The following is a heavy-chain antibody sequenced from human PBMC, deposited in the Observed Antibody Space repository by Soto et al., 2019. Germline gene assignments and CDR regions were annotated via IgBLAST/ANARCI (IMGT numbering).Heavy chain of an antibody. J-gene: IGHJ3*02. CDR2: ISSSSSYI. D-gene: IGHD4-17*01. V-gene: IGHV3-21*01. CDR1: GFTFSSYS. CDR3: ARGRSGDYVSWAFDI. Sequence: GGSLRLSCAASGFTFSSYSMNWVRQAPGKGLEWVSSISSSSSYIYYADSVKGRFTISRDNAKNSLYLQMNSLRAEDTAVYYCARGRSGDYVSWAFDIWGQGTMVTVSS.